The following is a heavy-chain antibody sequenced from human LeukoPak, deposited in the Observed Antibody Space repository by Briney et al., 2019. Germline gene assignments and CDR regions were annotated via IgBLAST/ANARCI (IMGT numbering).Heavy chain of an antibody. D-gene: IGHD3-3*01. Sequence: PSETLSLTCTVSGGSISSGDYYWSWIRQPPGKGLEWIGYIHYSGSTYYNPSLKSRVTISVDTSKNQFSLKLSSVTAADTAVYYCAGITIFGVVIIPNWFDPWGQGTLVTVSS. CDR2: IHYSGST. CDR1: GGSISSGDYY. J-gene: IGHJ5*02. CDR3: AGITIFGVVIIPNWFDP. V-gene: IGHV4-30-4*01.